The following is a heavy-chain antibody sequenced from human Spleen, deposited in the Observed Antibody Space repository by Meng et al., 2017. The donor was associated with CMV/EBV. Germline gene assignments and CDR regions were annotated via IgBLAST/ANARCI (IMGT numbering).Heavy chain of an antibody. D-gene: IGHD2-15*01. CDR1: DYY. V-gene: IGHV3-11*04. J-gene: IGHJ4*02. CDR2: INSSGSTI. CDR3: ARLRLGYCSGGSCYFEYYFDY. Sequence: DYYMSWIRQAPGKGLEVVSYINSSGSTIYYADSVKGRFTISRDNAKNSLYLQMNSLRAEDTAVYYCARLRLGYCSGGSCYFEYYFDYWGQGTLVTVSS.